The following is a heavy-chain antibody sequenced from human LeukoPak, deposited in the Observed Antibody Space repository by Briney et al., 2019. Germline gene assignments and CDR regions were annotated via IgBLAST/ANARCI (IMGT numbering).Heavy chain of an antibody. CDR3: AREEIAAAGTYPAGYFDY. D-gene: IGHD6-13*01. V-gene: IGHV4-61*01. CDR2: IYYSGST. J-gene: IGHJ4*02. Sequence: PSETLSLTCTVSGGSISSSSDYWSWVRQPPGKGLEWIGYIYYSGSTNYNPSLKSRVTISVDTSKNQFSLKLSSVTAADTAVYYCAREEIAAAGTYPAGYFDYWGQGTLVTVSS. CDR1: GGSISSSSDY.